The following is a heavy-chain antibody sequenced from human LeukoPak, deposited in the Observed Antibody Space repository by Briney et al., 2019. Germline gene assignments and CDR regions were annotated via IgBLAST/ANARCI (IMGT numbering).Heavy chain of an antibody. CDR3: ARADDGDYSILDAFDI. J-gene: IGHJ3*02. V-gene: IGHV3-21*01. Sequence: GGSLRLSCVASGFTFSSYSMNWVRQAPGKGLEWVSSISSSSSYIYYADSVKGRFTISRDNAKNSLYLQMNSLRAEDTAVYYCARADDGDYSILDAFDIWGQGTMVTVSS. CDR1: GFTFSSYS. CDR2: ISSSSSYI. D-gene: IGHD4-17*01.